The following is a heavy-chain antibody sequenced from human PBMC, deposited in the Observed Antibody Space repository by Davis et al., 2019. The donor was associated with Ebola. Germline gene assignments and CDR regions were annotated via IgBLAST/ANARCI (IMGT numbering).Heavy chain of an antibody. CDR3: ARGYYDILTGYYYYGMDV. CDR2: IYPGDSDT. CDR1: GYSFTSYW. D-gene: IGHD3-9*01. Sequence: GESLKISCKGSGYSFTSYWIGWVRQMPGKGLEWMGIIYPGDSDTRYSPSFQGQVTISADKSISTAYLQWSSLKASDTAMYYCARGYYDILTGYYYYGMDVWGQGTTVTVSS. V-gene: IGHV5-51*01. J-gene: IGHJ6*02.